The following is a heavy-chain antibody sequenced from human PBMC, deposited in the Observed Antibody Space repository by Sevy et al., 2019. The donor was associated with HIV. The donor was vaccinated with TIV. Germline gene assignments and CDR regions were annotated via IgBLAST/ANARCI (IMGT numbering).Heavy chain of an antibody. CDR3: ARAFTGGYQQPFDY. V-gene: IGHV3-23*01. J-gene: IGHJ4*02. CDR1: GFTFSSHA. CDR2: ISDSGTTT. Sequence: GGSLRLSCAASGFTFSSHAMSWVRQAPGKGLEWVSAISDSGTTTYYEDSVKGRFTISRDNSKNTLYLQMDGLRAEDTAIYYCARAFTGGYQQPFDYWGQGTLVTASS. D-gene: IGHD1-26*01.